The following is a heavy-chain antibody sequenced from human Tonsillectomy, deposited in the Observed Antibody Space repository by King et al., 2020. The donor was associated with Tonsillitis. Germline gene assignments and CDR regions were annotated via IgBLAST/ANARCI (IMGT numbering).Heavy chain of an antibody. D-gene: IGHD3-10*01. CDR2: INPNSGGT. CDR1: GYTFTGYY. J-gene: IGHJ6*02. Sequence: QLVQSGAEVKKPGASVKVSCKASGYTFTGYYMYWVRQAPGQGLECMGWINPNSGGTNYAQKFQVRVTMTRDTSISTAYMELSRLRSDDTAVYYCAREIMTMVRGVIIDYYHGLDVWGQGTTVTVYS. CDR3: AREIMTMVRGVIIDYYHGLDV. V-gene: IGHV1-2*02.